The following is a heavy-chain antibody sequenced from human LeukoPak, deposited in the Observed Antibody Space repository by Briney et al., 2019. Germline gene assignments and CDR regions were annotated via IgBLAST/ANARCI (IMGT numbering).Heavy chain of an antibody. CDR2: IYPGDSET. CDR3: ARALPGINNWNEFNY. D-gene: IGHD1-20*01. Sequence: GESLKISCKASGYSFVSYWIGWVRQMPGKGLEWMGIIYPGDSETRYSPSFQGQISISVDKSISTAYLQWSSLKASDTAMYYCARALPGINNWNEFNYWGQGTRVTVSS. J-gene: IGHJ4*02. V-gene: IGHV5-51*01. CDR1: GYSFVSYW.